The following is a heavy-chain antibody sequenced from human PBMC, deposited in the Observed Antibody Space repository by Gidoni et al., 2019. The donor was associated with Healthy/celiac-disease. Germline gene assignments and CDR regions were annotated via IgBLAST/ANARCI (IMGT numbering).Heavy chain of an antibody. V-gene: IGHV3-33*01. CDR3: ARESSPTAYCGGDCYDDWYFDL. D-gene: IGHD2-21*02. CDR1: SYG. J-gene: IGHJ2*01. Sequence: SYGMHWVRQAPGKGLEWVAVIWYDGSNKYYADSVKGRFTISRDNSKNTLYLQMNSLRAEDTAVYYCARESSPTAYCGGDCYDDWYFDLWGRGTLVTVSS. CDR2: IWYDGSNK.